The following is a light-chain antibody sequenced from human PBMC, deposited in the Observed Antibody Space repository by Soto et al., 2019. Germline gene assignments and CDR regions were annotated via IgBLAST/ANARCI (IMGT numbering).Light chain of an antibody. CDR3: HQTYSAPAT. J-gene: IGKJ1*01. Sequence: DIQMTQSPSSLSASVGDRVTITCRASQSINNCLSWFQQKPGQAPKLLIYAASSLQSGVPSRFSGSGSGTYFILNIAILKREDFTTYICHQTYSAPATFGQGPKMGV. CDR1: QSINNC. CDR2: AAS. V-gene: IGKV1-39*01.